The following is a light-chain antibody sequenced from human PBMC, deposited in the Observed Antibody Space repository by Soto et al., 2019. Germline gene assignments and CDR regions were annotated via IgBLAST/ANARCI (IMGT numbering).Light chain of an antibody. CDR2: SNN. CDR3: AAGDDSLSGVI. CDR1: SSNIGSNY. J-gene: IGLJ2*01. V-gene: IGLV1-47*02. Sequence: QSVLTQPPSASGTPGQRVTISCSGSSSNIGSNYVYWYQQLPGTAPKLLIYSNNERPSGVPDRFSGSKSDTSASRAISGLRSEDEADYYCAAGDDSLSGVIFGGGTKLTVL.